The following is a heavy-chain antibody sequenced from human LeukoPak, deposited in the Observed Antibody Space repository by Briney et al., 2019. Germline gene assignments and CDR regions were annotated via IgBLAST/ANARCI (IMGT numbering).Heavy chain of an antibody. J-gene: IGHJ4*02. CDR1: GYTFTSYD. CDR2: MNPNSGNT. CDR3: ARDRIGDY. V-gene: IGHV1-8*01. Sequence: VGSVRVSCKASGYTFTSYDINWVRQAPGQGLEWMGCMNPNSGNTGYAQTFQGRFTITRNTSISTAYMELISLRAEDTAVYYCARDRIGDYWGQGTLVTVSS.